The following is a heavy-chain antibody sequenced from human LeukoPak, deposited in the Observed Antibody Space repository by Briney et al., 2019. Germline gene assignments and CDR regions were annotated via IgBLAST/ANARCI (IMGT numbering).Heavy chain of an antibody. J-gene: IGHJ4*02. CDR3: ARREGYCSGGTCYFDN. CDR1: GFTFPTYW. Sequence: PGGSLRLSCVTSGFTFPTYWMHWVRQAPGKGLVWVSRVNSDGSRTDYADSVKGRFTVSRDNAKNTLYLQMNSLRAEDTAVYYCARREGYCSGGTCYFDNWGQGTLVTVSS. D-gene: IGHD2-15*01. CDR2: VNSDGSRT. V-gene: IGHV3-74*01.